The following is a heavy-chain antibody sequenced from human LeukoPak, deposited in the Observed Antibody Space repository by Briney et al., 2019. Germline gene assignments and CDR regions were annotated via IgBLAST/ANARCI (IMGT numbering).Heavy chain of an antibody. J-gene: IGHJ4*02. D-gene: IGHD5-24*01. Sequence: GGSLRLSRAASGFTFSSYAMSWVRQAPGKGLEWVSAISGSGGSTYYADSVKGRFTISRDNSKNTLYLQMDSLRAEDTAVYYCAKDTRWLQFDFDYWGQGTLVTVSS. CDR2: ISGSGGST. CDR1: GFTFSSYA. CDR3: AKDTRWLQFDFDY. V-gene: IGHV3-23*01.